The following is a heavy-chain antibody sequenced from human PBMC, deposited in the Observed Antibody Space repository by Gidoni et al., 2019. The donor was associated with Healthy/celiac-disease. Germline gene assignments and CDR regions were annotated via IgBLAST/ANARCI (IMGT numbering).Heavy chain of an antibody. Sequence: EVQLLESGGGLVQPGGSLRLSCAASGFTFSRYAMSWVRQAPGKGLEWVSAISGSGGSTYYADSVKGRFTISRDNSKNTLYLQMNSLRAEDTAVYYCAKASSRLGELYLGFDYWGQGTLVTVSS. CDR2: ISGSGGST. V-gene: IGHV3-23*01. D-gene: IGHD3-16*01. CDR1: GFTFSRYA. CDR3: AKASSRLGELYLGFDY. J-gene: IGHJ4*02.